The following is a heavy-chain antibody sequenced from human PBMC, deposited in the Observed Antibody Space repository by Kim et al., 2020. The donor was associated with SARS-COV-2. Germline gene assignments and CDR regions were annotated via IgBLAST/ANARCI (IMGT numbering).Heavy chain of an antibody. J-gene: IGHJ3*02. CDR2: IILISGTA. V-gene: IGHV1-69*13. CDR1: GGTFSSYA. Sequence: SVKVSCKASGGTFSSYAISWVRQAPGQGLEWMGGIILISGTANYAQKFQGRVTITADESASTAYMELSSLRSEDTAVYYCASDGVVVPAALIAIDIWGPRTIGSVSS. D-gene: IGHD2-2*01. CDR3: ASDGVVVPAALIAIDI.